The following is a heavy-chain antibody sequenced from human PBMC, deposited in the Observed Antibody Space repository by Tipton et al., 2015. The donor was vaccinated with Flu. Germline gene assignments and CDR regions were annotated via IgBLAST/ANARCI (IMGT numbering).Heavy chain of an antibody. D-gene: IGHD3-10*02. V-gene: IGHV4-39*01. CDR1: GESITSTSYY. CDR3: ARLSYYDVDLKNFYFDY. Sequence: TLSLTCIVSGESITSTSYYWGWIRQPPGKGLEWIGSFYYTGDTFYNPSLKSRVTISVDTSKSQFSLMLKSVTAADTAVYYCARLSYYDVDLKNFYFDYWGQGALVTVSS. CDR2: FYYTGDT. J-gene: IGHJ4*02.